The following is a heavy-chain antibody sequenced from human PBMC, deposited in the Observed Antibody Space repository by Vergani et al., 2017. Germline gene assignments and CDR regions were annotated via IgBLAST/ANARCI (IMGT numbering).Heavy chain of an antibody. CDR2: LSASDRRT. J-gene: IGHJ4*02. V-gene: IGHV3-23*01. Sequence: EVQLLESGGDLVQPGGSLRLSCAASGFTFIMHAMSWVRQAPGKGLEWVSTLSASDRRTHDADSVKGRFTISRDISKNTLFLHMNSLRPEDTALYYCVRGIGDYWDQGTLVSVSS. CDR1: GFTFIMHA. CDR3: VRGIGDY. D-gene: IGHD3-10*01.